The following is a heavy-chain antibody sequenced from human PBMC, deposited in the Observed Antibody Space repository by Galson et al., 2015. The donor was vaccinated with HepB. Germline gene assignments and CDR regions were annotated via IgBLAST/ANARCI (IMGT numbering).Heavy chain of an antibody. V-gene: IGHV3-73*01. CDR3: TRHRGSGSNGFDAFDI. Sequence: ASGKGLEWVGRIRSKANSYATAYAASVKGRFTISRDDSKNTAYLQMNSLKTEDTAVYYCTRHRGSGSNGFDAFDIWGQGTMVTVSS. D-gene: IGHD1-26*01. J-gene: IGHJ3*02. CDR2: IRSKANSYAT.